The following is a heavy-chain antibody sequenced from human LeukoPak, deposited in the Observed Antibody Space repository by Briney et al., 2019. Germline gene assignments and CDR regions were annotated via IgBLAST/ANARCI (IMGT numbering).Heavy chain of an antibody. D-gene: IGHD3-3*01. Sequence: ASVKVSCKASGYTFGSFDINWVRQVAGQGLEWMGGMNPTSGNTYYAQNFQGRVTMTSDSSLSTAYMELSSLRSEDTAIYFCARGRRLRSFEWLNYWGEGGMVSVSS. CDR2: MNPTSGNT. J-gene: IGHJ4*02. V-gene: IGHV1-8*01. CDR3: ARGRRLRSFEWLNY. CDR1: GYTFGSFD.